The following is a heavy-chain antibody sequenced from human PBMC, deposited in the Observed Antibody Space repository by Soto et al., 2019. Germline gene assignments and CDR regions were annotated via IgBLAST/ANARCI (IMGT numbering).Heavy chain of an antibody. CDR3: ARDNGIEGSFDP. CDR2: ISGSGGST. J-gene: IGHJ5*02. V-gene: IGHV3-23*01. Sequence: EVQLLESGGGLVQPGGSLRLSCAASGFTFSSYAMSWVRQAPGKGLEWVSAISGSGGSTYYADSVKGRFTISRDNSKNTLYLQMNSLRAEDTAVYYCARDNGIEGSFDPWGQGTLVTVSS. CDR1: GFTFSSYA.